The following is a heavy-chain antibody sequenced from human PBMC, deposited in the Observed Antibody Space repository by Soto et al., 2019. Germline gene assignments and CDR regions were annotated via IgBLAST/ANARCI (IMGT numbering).Heavy chain of an antibody. CDR2: ISGSGGST. CDR1: TFTFSSYV. J-gene: IGHJ4*02. D-gene: IGHD3-22*01. V-gene: IGHV3-23*01. Sequence: EVQLLESGGGLVQPGGSLRVSCAASTFTFSSYVMSWVRQAPGKGLEWVSVISGSGGSTYYADSVKGRFTISRDNIKKTLYLHMSSLRVEDTAVYYCAKVGGSGYSDYWGQGTLVTVSS. CDR3: AKVGGSGYSDY.